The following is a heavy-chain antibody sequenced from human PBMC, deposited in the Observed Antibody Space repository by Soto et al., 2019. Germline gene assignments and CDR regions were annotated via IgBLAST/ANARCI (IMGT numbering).Heavy chain of an antibody. J-gene: IGHJ6*02. CDR2: ISGSGGST. V-gene: IGHV3-23*01. D-gene: IGHD2-15*01. Sequence: HPGGSLRLSCAASGFTFSSYAMSWVRQAPGRGLEWVSAISGSGGSTYYADSVKGRFTISRDNSKNTLYLQMNSLRAEDTAVYYCAKDRGAYCSGGSCHPLFRDYYYGMDVWGQGTTVTVSS. CDR1: GFTFSSYA. CDR3: AKDRGAYCSGGSCHPLFRDYYYGMDV.